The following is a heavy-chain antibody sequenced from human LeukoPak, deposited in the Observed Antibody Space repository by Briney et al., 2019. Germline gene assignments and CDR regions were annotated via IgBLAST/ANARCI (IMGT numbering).Heavy chain of an antibody. V-gene: IGHV4-39*01. CDR3: MRRRGGSSWVDY. D-gene: IGHD6-13*01. Sequence: SETLSLTCTVSGGSISSYYWGWIRQPPGKGLEWIGNIYYSGSTYYNPSLKSRVTISVDPSSNQFSLKLSSVTAADTAVYYCMRRRGGSSWVDYWGQGTLVTVSS. CDR2: IYYSGST. CDR1: GGSISSYY. J-gene: IGHJ4*02.